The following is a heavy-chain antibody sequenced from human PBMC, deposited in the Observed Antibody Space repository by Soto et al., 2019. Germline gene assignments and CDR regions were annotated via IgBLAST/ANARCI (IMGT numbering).Heavy chain of an antibody. CDR1: GFTVSSNY. V-gene: IGHV3-53*02. D-gene: IGHD3-22*01. J-gene: IGHJ3*02. Sequence: DVQLVETGGGLIQPGGSLRLSCAASGFTVSSNYINWVRQAPGNGLEWVSVIYSGGDTYYADSVKGRFTISRDIFKNTVSLQMNSLRAEDTAVYYCARVRDYESSGADHGFDIWGQGTMVTVYS. CDR2: IYSGGDT. CDR3: ARVRDYESSGADHGFDI.